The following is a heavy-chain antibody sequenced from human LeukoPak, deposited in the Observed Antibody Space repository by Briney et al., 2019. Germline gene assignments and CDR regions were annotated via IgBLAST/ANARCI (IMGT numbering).Heavy chain of an antibody. Sequence: ASVKVSCKASGYTFTSYGISWVRQAPGQGLEWMGWISAYNGNTNYAQKLQGRVTMTTDTSTSTAYMELRSLRSDDTAVCYCARDRSIVLMVYAMDPYYFDYWGQGTLVTVSS. CDR3: ARDRSIVLMVYAMDPYYFDY. V-gene: IGHV1-18*01. J-gene: IGHJ4*02. CDR2: ISAYNGNT. D-gene: IGHD2-8*01. CDR1: GYTFTSYG.